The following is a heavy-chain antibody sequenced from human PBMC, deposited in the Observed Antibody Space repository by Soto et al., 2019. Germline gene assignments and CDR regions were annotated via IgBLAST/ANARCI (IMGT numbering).Heavy chain of an antibody. J-gene: IGHJ6*03. Sequence: GGSLRLSCAASGFTFSSYWMHWVRQAPGKGLVWVSRINSDGSSTSYADSVKGRFTISRDNSKNTLYLQMNSLRAEDTAVYYCAKEVGWGDYYYYMDGWGKGNTVTVSS. CDR2: INSDGSST. D-gene: IGHD3-16*01. V-gene: IGHV3-74*01. CDR1: GFTFSSYW. CDR3: AKEVGWGDYYYYMDG.